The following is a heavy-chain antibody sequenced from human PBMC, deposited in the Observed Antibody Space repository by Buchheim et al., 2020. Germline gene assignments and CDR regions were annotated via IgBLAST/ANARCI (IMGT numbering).Heavy chain of an antibody. J-gene: IGHJ4*02. CDR1: GVSINTGTFY. CDR2: VYYTGRA. CDR3: ARDRGAHDFGPIDY. V-gene: IGHV4-31*03. Sequence: QVQLQESGPGLVKPSQTLSLTCTVSGVSINTGTFYWSWIRQHPGKGLEWIGYVYYTGRAYSNPSLKSRVSMSVDTYKNQFSLNLASVTAADTAVYYCARDRGAHDFGPIDYWGQGAL. D-gene: IGHD4-17*01.